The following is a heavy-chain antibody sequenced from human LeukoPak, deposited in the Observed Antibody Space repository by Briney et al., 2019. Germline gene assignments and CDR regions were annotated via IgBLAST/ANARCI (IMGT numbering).Heavy chain of an antibody. D-gene: IGHD4-17*01. CDR3: ARYAGDYYGMDV. CDR1: GGTFSSYA. Sequence: SVKVSCKASGGTFSSYAISWVRQAPGQGLEWMGRIIPIFGIANYAQRFQGRVTITADKSTSTAYMELSSLRSEDTAVYYCARYAGDYYGMDVWGQGTTVTVSS. V-gene: IGHV1-69*04. J-gene: IGHJ6*02. CDR2: IIPIFGIA.